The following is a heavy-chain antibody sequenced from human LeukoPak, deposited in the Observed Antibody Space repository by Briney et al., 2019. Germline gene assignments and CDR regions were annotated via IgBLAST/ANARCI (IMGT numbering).Heavy chain of an antibody. CDR1: GYTFTGYY. J-gene: IGHJ5*02. D-gene: IGHD5-18*01. CDR2: INPNSGGT. V-gene: IGHV1-2*02. Sequence: GASVKVSCKASGYTFTGYYMHWVRQAPGQGLEWMGWINPNSGGTNYAQKCQGRVTMTRDTSISTAYMELSRLRSDDTAVYYCARVKVRGYTAMVPQKNWFDPWGQGTLVTVSS. CDR3: ARVKVRGYTAMVPQKNWFDP.